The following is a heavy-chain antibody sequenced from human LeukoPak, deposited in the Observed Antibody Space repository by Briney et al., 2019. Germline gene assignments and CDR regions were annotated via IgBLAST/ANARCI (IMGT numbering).Heavy chain of an antibody. CDR3: ARDGYSGSSLFDF. CDR2: IHYSGST. Sequence: PSETLSLTCTVSGGSISSHFWSWIRQPPGKGLERIGYIHYSGSTNYNPSLKSRVTISVDTSKNQFSLKLSSVTAADTAVYYCARDGYSGSSLFDFWGQGTLVTVSS. D-gene: IGHD1-26*01. J-gene: IGHJ4*02. V-gene: IGHV4-59*11. CDR1: GGSISSHF.